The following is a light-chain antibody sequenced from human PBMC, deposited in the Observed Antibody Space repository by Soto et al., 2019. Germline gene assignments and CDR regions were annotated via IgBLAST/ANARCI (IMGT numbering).Light chain of an antibody. CDR1: RNIGTS. Sequence: DILMTQSPSTLSAFVGDRVTITCRASRNIGTSLAWYQLKPGKAPNLLIYKTSSLQTGVPSRFSGSGSETEFTLTISSLQPDDFATYYCQQYHNSHSVGQGTKLEIK. V-gene: IGKV1-5*03. CDR2: KTS. J-gene: IGKJ2*01. CDR3: QQYHNSHS.